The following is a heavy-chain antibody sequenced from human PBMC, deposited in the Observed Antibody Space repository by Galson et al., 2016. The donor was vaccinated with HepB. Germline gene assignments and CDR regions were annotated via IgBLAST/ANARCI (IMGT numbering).Heavy chain of an antibody. Sequence: CAISGDSVSSNSAAWTWIRQSPLRGLEWLGRTYYRSKWHNDYAVSVKSRISIHPDTSKNQSSLQLNSVTPEDTAVYYCARVRCSTFRCQNWFDPWGQGTLVTVSS. CDR1: GDSVSSNSAA. D-gene: IGHD2/OR15-2a*01. J-gene: IGHJ5*02. CDR3: ARVRCSTFRCQNWFDP. V-gene: IGHV6-1*01. CDR2: TYYRSKWHN.